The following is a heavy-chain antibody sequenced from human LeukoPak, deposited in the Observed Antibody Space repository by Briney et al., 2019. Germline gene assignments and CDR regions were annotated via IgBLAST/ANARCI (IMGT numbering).Heavy chain of an antibody. Sequence: PSETLSLTCAVYGGSFSGYYWSWIRQPPGKGLEWIGEINHSGSTNYNLSLKSRVTISVDTSKNQFSLKLSSVTAADTAVYYCARSFLYGSGSQRYYFDYWGQGTLVTVSS. CDR3: ARSFLYGSGSQRYYFDY. CDR1: GGSFSGYY. J-gene: IGHJ4*02. CDR2: INHSGST. V-gene: IGHV4-34*01. D-gene: IGHD3-10*01.